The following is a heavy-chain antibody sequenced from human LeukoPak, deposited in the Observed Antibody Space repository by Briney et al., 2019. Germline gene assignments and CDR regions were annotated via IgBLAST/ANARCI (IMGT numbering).Heavy chain of an antibody. J-gene: IGHJ4*02. CDR3: AKDLFGSGSQDY. V-gene: IGHV3-23*01. Sequence: GGSLRLSCAASGFTFSSYGMSWVRQAPGKGLGWVSAITGSGGTTYYADSVKGRFTISRDNSKNTLYLQMNSLRAEDTAVYYCAKDLFGSGSQDYWGQGTLVTVSS. D-gene: IGHD3-10*01. CDR2: ITGSGGTT. CDR1: GFTFSSYG.